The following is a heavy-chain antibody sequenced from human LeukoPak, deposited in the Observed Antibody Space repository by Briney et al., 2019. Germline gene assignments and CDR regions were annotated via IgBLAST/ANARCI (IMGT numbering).Heavy chain of an antibody. Sequence: GGSLRLSCAASGFTFSSYSMNWVRQAPGKGLEWVSSISSSSSYIYYADSVKGRFTISRENAKNSLYLQMNSLRAEDTAVYYCARGGPSTIPLHYFDYWGQGTLVTVSS. CDR2: ISSSSSYI. CDR3: ARGGPSTIPLHYFDY. V-gene: IGHV3-21*01. D-gene: IGHD5/OR15-5a*01. CDR1: GFTFSSYS. J-gene: IGHJ4*02.